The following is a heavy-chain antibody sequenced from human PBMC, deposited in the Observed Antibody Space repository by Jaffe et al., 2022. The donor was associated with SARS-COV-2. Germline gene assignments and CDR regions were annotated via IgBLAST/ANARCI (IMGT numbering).Heavy chain of an antibody. CDR2: IRSKAYGGTT. CDR1: GFTFGDYA. CDR3: TRYIAVADGMDV. D-gene: IGHD6-19*01. Sequence: EVQLVESGGGLVQPGRSLRLSCTASGFTFGDYAMSWVRQAPGKGLEWVGFIRSKAYGGTTEYAASVKGRFTISRDDSKSIAYLQMNSLKTEDTAVYYCTRYIAVADGMDVWGQGTTVTVSS. J-gene: IGHJ6*02. V-gene: IGHV3-49*04.